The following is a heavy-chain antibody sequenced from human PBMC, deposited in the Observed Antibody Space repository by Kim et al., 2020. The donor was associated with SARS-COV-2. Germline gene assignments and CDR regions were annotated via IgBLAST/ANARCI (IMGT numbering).Heavy chain of an antibody. CDR2: INPSGGST. CDR3: ARDYSSSSYYYYGMDV. CDR1: GYTFTSYY. Sequence: ASVKVSCKASGYTFTSYYMHWVRQAPGQGLEWMGIINPSGGSTSYAQKFQGRVTMTRDTSTSTVYMELSSLRSEDTAVYYCARDYSSSSYYYYGMDVWGQGTTVTVSS. J-gene: IGHJ6*02. V-gene: IGHV1-46*01. D-gene: IGHD6-6*01.